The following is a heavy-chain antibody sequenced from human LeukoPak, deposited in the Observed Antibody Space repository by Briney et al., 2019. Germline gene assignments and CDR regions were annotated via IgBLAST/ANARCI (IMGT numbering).Heavy chain of an antibody. V-gene: IGHV1-2*02. J-gene: IGHJ4*02. CDR1: GYTFTGYY. CDR3: ARAYYYRVRGVIMIGGFDY. CDR2: INPNSGGT. D-gene: IGHD3-10*01. Sequence: ASVKVSCKASGYTFTGYYMHWVRQAPGQGLEWMGWINPNSGGTNYAQKFQGRVTMTRDTSKNQFSLKLSSVTAADTAVYYCARAYYYRVRGVIMIGGFDYWGQGTLVTVSS.